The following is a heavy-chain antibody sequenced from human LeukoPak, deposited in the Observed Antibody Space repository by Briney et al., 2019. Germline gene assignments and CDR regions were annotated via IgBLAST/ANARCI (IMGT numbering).Heavy chain of an antibody. J-gene: IGHJ5*02. CDR1: GFTFSDYY. CDR3: AREGGGYCTNGVCYDNWFDP. CDR2: ISSSGSTI. V-gene: IGHV3-11*01. D-gene: IGHD2-8*01. Sequence: GGSLRLSCAASGFTFSDYYMSWIRQAPGKGLEWVSYISSSGSTIYYADSVKGRFTISRDNAKNPLYLQMNSLRAEDTAVYYCAREGGGYCTNGVCYDNWFDPWGQGTLVTVSS.